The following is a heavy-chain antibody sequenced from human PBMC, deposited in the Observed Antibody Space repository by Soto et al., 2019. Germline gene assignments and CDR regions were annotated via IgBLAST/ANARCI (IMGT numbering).Heavy chain of an antibody. Sequence: GPSVTVSCPASGYTFTGYYMHWVRQAPGQGLEGMGWINPNRGGTNYGQKFQGRVTMTRDTSISTAYMELSRLRSDDTAGDYCTPHRWNSGTGTKPYGMDVWGQGTTVTLS. D-gene: IGHD1-7*01. CDR3: TPHRWNSGTGTKPYGMDV. V-gene: IGHV1-2*02. J-gene: IGHJ6*02. CDR2: INPNRGGT. CDR1: GYTFTGYY.